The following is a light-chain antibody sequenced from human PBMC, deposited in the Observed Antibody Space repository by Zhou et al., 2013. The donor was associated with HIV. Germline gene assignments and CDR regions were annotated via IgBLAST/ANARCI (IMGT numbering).Light chain of an antibody. Sequence: DIVMTQSPATLSVSPGERATLSCRASQSVSRNLAWYQQKPGQAPRLLIYGASSRATGIPDRFSGSGSGTDFTLTISRLEPEDFAVYYCQQYGSSPRYTFGQGTKLEIK. J-gene: IGKJ2*01. V-gene: IGKV3-20*01. CDR2: GAS. CDR1: QSVSRN. CDR3: QQYGSSPRYT.